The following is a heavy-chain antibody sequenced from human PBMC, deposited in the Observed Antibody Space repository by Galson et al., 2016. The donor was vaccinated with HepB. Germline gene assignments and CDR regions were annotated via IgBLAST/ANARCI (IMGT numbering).Heavy chain of an antibody. CDR3: ARLGGNTRVDL. CDR1: GGSVSNNY. V-gene: IGHV4-59*02. J-gene: IGHJ5*02. D-gene: IGHD1-7*01. Sequence: ETLSLTCSVSGGSVSNNYWSWIRQPPGRGLEWIAYIYDNRAYARYNPSLGSRITISVDKSKNQVSLKLTSVTAADTAVYFCARLGGNTRVDLWGQGTLATAS. CDR2: IYDNRAYA.